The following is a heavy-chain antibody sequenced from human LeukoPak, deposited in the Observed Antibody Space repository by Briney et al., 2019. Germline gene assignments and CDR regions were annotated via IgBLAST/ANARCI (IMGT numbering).Heavy chain of an antibody. Sequence: SETLSLTCTVSGDSISSSSYFWGWIRQPPGKGLEWIGSIYYTGSTNYNPSIKSRITISVDTSKNQFSLILNSVPAADTAVYYCVRRVIRGGYDYWGQGTLVIVSS. CDR2: IYYTGST. CDR3: VRRVIRGGYDY. D-gene: IGHD3-10*01. J-gene: IGHJ4*02. CDR1: GDSISSSSYF. V-gene: IGHV4-39*01.